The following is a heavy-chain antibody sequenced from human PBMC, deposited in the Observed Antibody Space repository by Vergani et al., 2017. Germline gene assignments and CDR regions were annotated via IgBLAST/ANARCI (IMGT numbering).Heavy chain of an antibody. V-gene: IGHV3-23*01. Sequence: EVQLLESGGGLVQPGGSLRLSCAASGFTFSSYAMSWVRQAPGKGLEWVSAISGSGGSTYYADSVKGRFTIARDNSKNTLYLQMNSLRAEDTAVYYCAKPSWRYYYYMDVWGKGTTVTVSS. J-gene: IGHJ6*03. D-gene: IGHD1-1*01. CDR1: GFTFSSYA. CDR2: ISGSGGST. CDR3: AKPSWRYYYYMDV.